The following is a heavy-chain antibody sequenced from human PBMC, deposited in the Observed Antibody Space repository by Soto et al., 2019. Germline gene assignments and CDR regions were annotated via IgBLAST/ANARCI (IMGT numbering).Heavy chain of an antibody. CDR1: VGSFSGYY. CDR3: ARGGGTGLAI. D-gene: IGHD3-10*01. CDR2: INHSGST. Sequence: QVQLQQWGAGLLKPSETLSLTCAVSVGSFSGYYWSWIRQPPGKGLEWIGEINHSGSTNYNPSLKSRVTISVDTSKNQFSLKLSSVTAADTAVYYCARGGGTGLAIWGQGTMVTVSS. J-gene: IGHJ3*02. V-gene: IGHV4-34*01.